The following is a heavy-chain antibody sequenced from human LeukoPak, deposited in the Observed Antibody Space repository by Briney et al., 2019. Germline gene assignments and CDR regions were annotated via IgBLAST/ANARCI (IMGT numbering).Heavy chain of an antibody. CDR3: ARQGSTLQYHYQSIDV. CDR2: ISDDGRET. V-gene: IGHV3-30*01. D-gene: IGHD6-13*01. J-gene: IGHJ6*03. Sequence: PGGSLRLSCAASGYTFRSHGAHWLRQAPGKGLEWVAGISDDGRETYYANSVKGRFIISRHNSKNTLYVQMTSLRVQDTAVYFCARQGSTLQYHYQSIDVWGEGTTVTVSS. CDR1: GYTFRSHG.